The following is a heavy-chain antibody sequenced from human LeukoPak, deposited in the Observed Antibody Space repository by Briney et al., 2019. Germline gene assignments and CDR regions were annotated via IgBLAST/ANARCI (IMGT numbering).Heavy chain of an antibody. D-gene: IGHD2-21*02. CDR3: ARDWGEVVTAIPGGWFDP. CDR2: VIPIFGIA. J-gene: IGHJ5*02. CDR1: GGTFSSYA. Sequence: SVKVSCKASGGTFSSYAISWVRQAPGQGLEWMGRVIPIFGIANYAQKFQGRVTITADKSTSTAYMELSSLRSEDTAVYYCARDWGEVVTAIPGGWFDPWGQGTLVTVSS. V-gene: IGHV1-69*04.